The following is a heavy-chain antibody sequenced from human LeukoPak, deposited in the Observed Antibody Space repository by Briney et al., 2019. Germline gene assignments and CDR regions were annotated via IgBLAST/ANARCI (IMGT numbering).Heavy chain of an antibody. J-gene: IGHJ4*02. Sequence: GRSLRLSCAASGFTFSSYAMHWVRQAPGKGLEWVAVISYDGSNKYYADSVKGRFTISRDNSKNTLYLQMNSLRAEDTAVYYCARDALRSSSSHFDYWGQGTLVTVSS. CDR1: GFTFSSYA. CDR2: ISYDGSNK. CDR3: ARDALRSSSSHFDY. V-gene: IGHV3-30*07. D-gene: IGHD6-6*01.